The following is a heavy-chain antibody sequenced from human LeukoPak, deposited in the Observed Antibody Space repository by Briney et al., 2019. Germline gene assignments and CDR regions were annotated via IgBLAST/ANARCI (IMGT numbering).Heavy chain of an antibody. J-gene: IGHJ5*02. CDR3: ARALPDFWSGLNWFDP. CDR2: IYTSGST. CDR1: GGSISSYY. V-gene: IGHV4-4*07. Sequence: SETLSLTCTVSGGSISSYYWSWIRQPAGKGLEWIGRIYTSGSTNYNPSLKSRVTMSVDTSKNQFSLKLSSVTAADTAVYYCARALPDFWSGLNWFDPWGQGTLVTVSS. D-gene: IGHD3-3*01.